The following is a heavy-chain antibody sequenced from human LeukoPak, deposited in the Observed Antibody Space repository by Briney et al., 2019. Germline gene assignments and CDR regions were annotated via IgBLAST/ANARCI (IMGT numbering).Heavy chain of an antibody. Sequence: ASVKVSCKASGYTFTDYYIHWVRQAPGQGLEWMGWINPNSGGTNYAQKFQGRVTMTRDTSISTAYMELSRLRSDDTAVYYCAGSDSAIPFDYWGQGTLVTVSS. V-gene: IGHV1-2*02. CDR3: AGSDSAIPFDY. D-gene: IGHD2-21*02. CDR2: INPNSGGT. J-gene: IGHJ4*02. CDR1: GYTFTDYY.